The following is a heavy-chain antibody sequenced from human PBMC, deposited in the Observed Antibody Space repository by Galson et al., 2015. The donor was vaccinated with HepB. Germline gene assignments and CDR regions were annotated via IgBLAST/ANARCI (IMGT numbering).Heavy chain of an antibody. CDR1: GFDFRQYG. V-gene: IGHV3-33*07. D-gene: IGHD3-16*01. CDR2: VWFDGSQT. J-gene: IGHJ6*04. CDR3: ATERPDGGMDV. Sequence: SLRLSCAASGFDFRQYGMDWVRQAPGKGLEWVAIVWFDGSQTHYANSLKGRFTISRDSSKNILYLQMDSLRVEDTAVYYCATERPDGGMDVWGKGTTVIVSS.